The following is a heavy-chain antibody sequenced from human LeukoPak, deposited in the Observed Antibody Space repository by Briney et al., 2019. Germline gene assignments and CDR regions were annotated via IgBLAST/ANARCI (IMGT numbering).Heavy chain of an antibody. J-gene: IGHJ4*02. CDR2: INSKAYGGTT. Sequence: GGSLTLSCTASGLTFGDYSLNWVRQAPGKGLEWVGFINSKAYGGTTEYAPCVKGRFTISRDDYKSIAYLHMNSLKTDDTAVYYWTRGRRATNDYWGQGTLVTVSS. CDR3: TRGRRATNDY. V-gene: IGHV3-49*04. D-gene: IGHD1-26*01. CDR1: GLTFGDYS.